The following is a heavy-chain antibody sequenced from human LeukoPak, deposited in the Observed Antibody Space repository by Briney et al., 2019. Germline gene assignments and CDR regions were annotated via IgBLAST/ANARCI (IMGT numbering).Heavy chain of an antibody. CDR1: GFTFSSYS. D-gene: IGHD5-18*01. J-gene: IGHJ5*02. Sequence: PGGSLRLSCAASGFTFSSYSMNWVRQAPGKGLERVSSISSSSSYIYYADSVKGRFTISRDNAKNSLYLQMNSLRAEDTAVYYCARDQGTAMVPNWFDPWGQGTLVTVSS. V-gene: IGHV3-21*01. CDR2: ISSSSSYI. CDR3: ARDQGTAMVPNWFDP.